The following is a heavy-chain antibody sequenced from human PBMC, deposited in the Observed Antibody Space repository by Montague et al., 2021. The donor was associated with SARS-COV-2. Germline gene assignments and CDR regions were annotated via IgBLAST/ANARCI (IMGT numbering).Heavy chain of an antibody. V-gene: IGHV4-4*07. D-gene: IGHD6-13*01. CDR3: ARDVVAAPGTFDY. CDR1: GDSISYFY. J-gene: IGHJ4*02. CDR2: VSASGST. Sequence: SETLSLTCTVSGDSISYFYWSWIRQPAGKGLEWIGCVSASGSTNYNPSLNSRVTMSVDTSKKQFSLRLSPVTAADTAVYYRARDVVAAPGTFDYWGQGTLVTVSS.